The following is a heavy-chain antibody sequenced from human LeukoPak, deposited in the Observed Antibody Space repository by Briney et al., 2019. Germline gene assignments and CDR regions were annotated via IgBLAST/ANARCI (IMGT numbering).Heavy chain of an antibody. CDR3: ARAGIAGTTFDY. CDR1: GGSISSYY. V-gene: IGHV4-59*01. Sequence: SETLSLTCTVSGGSISSYYWSWIRQPPGKGLEWIGYIYYSGSTNYNPSLKSRVTISVDTSKNQFSLKLSPVTAADTAVYYCARAGIAGTTFDYWGQGTLVTVSS. CDR2: IYYSGST. D-gene: IGHD1-1*01. J-gene: IGHJ4*02.